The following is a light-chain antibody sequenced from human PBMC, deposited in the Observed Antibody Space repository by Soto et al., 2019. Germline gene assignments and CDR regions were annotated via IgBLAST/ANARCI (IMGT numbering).Light chain of an antibody. J-gene: IGKJ4*01. CDR3: QQRSNWLT. Sequence: EIVLTQSPATLSLSPGERATLSCRASLSVSNFLAWYQQKPGQAPRLLIYDASNRATGIPARFSGSGSGTDFTHTISSLEPEDFAVYYCQQRSNWLTFGGGTKVEIK. CDR2: DAS. V-gene: IGKV3-11*01. CDR1: LSVSNF.